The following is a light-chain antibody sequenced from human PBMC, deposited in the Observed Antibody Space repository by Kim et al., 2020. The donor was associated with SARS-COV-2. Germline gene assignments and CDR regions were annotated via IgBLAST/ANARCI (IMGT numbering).Light chain of an antibody. CDR1: SIDVGGYNY. J-gene: IGLJ2*01. CDR2: DVS. V-gene: IGLV2-14*03. Sequence: QSVLTQPASVSGSPGQSITISCTGTSIDVGGYNYVSWYQQHPGKAPKLMIYDVSNRPSGVSNRFSGSKSGNTASLTISGLQAEDEADYYCSSYTSSSTEVFGGGTQLTVL. CDR3: SSYTSSSTEV.